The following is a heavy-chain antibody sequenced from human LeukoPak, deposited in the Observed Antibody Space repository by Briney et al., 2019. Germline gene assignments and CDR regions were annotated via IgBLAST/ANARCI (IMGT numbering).Heavy chain of an antibody. V-gene: IGHV3-33*01. CDR3: ASSYGSGSYYGGFDY. Sequence: GGSLRLSCAASGFTFSSYGMHWARQAPGKGMEWVAVIWYDGRNKYYADSVKGRFTISRDNSKNTLYLQMNSLRAGDTAFYYCASSYGSGSYYGGFDYWGQGTLVTVSS. J-gene: IGHJ4*02. CDR2: IWYDGRNK. D-gene: IGHD3-10*01. CDR1: GFTFSSYG.